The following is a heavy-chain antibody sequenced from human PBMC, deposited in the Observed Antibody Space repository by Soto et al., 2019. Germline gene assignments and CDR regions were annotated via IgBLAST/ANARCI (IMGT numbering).Heavy chain of an antibody. V-gene: IGHV2-5*02. Sequence: QITLKESGPTLVKPTQTLTLTCTFSGFSLSTSGVGVGWIRQPPGKALQWLALIYWDDDKRYSPSLKSRLATTKDTSKHQVVLTMTNMDPVDTAAYYCAHRRGYEREYYFDYWGQGTLVTVSS. CDR2: IYWDDDK. J-gene: IGHJ4*02. D-gene: IGHD2-2*01. CDR1: GFSLSTSGVG. CDR3: AHRRGYEREYYFDY.